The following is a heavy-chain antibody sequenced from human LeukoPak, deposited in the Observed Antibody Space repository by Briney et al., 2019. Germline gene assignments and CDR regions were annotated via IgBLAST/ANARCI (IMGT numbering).Heavy chain of an antibody. J-gene: IGHJ4*02. CDR2: IYYSGST. Sequence: SQTLSLTCTVSGGSISSGGYYWSWIRQHPGKGLEWMGYIYYSGSTYYNPSLKSRVTISVDTSKNQFSLKLSSVTAADTAVYYCARGVNYYDSSGYYYVGYYFDYWGQGTLVTVSS. CDR1: GGSISSGGYY. V-gene: IGHV4-31*03. D-gene: IGHD3-22*01. CDR3: ARGVNYYDSSGYYYVGYYFDY.